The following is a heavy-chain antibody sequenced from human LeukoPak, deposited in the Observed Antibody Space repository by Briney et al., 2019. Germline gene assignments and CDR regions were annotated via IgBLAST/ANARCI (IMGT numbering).Heavy chain of an antibody. CDR3: AKGAVAGLGEDYFDY. CDR1: GFTFSGYW. Sequence: GGSLRLSCAASGFTFSGYWMSWVRQAPGKGLEWVANINQDGSEKYYVDSVKGRFTISRDDAKNSLYLQMNSLRAEDTALYYCAKGAVAGLGEDYFDYWGQGTLVTVSS. CDR2: INQDGSEK. V-gene: IGHV3-7*03. D-gene: IGHD6-19*01. J-gene: IGHJ4*02.